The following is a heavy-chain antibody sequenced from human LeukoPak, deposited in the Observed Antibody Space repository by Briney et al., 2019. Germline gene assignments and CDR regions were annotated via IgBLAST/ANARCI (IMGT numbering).Heavy chain of an antibody. D-gene: IGHD4-23*01. V-gene: IGHV3-66*01. CDR3: ARNGGNWPDY. J-gene: IGHJ4*02. Sequence: QSGGSLRLSCAASGFTVSTNYMTWVRQAPGKGLEWVSVIDSGGSTYYADSVKGRFIISRDNSKNTLYLQMNSLRVEDTGVYYCARNGGNWPDYWGQGTLVTVCS. CDR2: IDSGGST. CDR1: GFTVSTNY.